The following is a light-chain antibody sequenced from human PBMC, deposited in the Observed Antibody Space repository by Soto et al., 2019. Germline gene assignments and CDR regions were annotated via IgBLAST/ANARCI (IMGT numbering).Light chain of an antibody. CDR1: QGIDDW. Sequence: DIKMTQSPSSVSVSVGDTVTITCRANQGIDDWLAWYQQKPGKAPKLLMYGSSTLQSGVPSRFSGSRSGTDFILTISSLQPEDFATYYCQQAKDFPLTFGGGTKVEIK. CDR3: QQAKDFPLT. V-gene: IGKV1-12*01. CDR2: GSS. J-gene: IGKJ4*01.